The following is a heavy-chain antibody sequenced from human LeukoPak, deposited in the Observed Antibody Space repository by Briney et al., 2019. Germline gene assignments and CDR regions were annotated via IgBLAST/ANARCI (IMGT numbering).Heavy chain of an antibody. CDR3: ARFRTLTTHFDY. Sequence: SETLSLTCTVSGGSISSSSYYWGWIRQPPGKGLEWIGSIYYSGSTYYNPSLKSRVTISVDTSKNQFSLKLSSVPAADTAVYYCARFRTLTTHFDYWGQGTLVTVSS. D-gene: IGHD4-11*01. V-gene: IGHV4-39*01. CDR2: IYYSGST. CDR1: GGSISSSSYY. J-gene: IGHJ4*02.